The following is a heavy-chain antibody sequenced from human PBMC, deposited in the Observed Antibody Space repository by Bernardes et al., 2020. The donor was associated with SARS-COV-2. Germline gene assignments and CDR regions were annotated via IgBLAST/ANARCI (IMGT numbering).Heavy chain of an antibody. J-gene: IGHJ4*02. V-gene: IGHV3-23*01. CDR2: ISGSGGST. CDR3: AKGMKYSYDPSFDY. CDR1: GFTFSSYA. Sequence: GGSLRLSCAASGFTFSSYAMSWVRQAPGTGLEWVSAISGSGGSTYYADAVKGRFTIPRDNSKNTLSLHMQSLRAEETAVYYCAKGMKYSYDPSFDYWGQGALVTVAS. D-gene: IGHD5-18*01.